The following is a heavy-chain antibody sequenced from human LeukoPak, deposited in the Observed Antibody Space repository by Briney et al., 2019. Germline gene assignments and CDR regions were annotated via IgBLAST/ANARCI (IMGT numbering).Heavy chain of an antibody. J-gene: IGHJ4*02. Sequence: GGSLRLSCAASGFTVSSNYMSWVRQAPGKGLEWVSVIYSGGGTYYADSVKGRFTISRDNSKNTLYLQMNSLRAEDTAVYYCARYGNYGDYVDYWGQGTLVTVSS. CDR2: IYSGGGT. CDR1: GFTVSSNY. CDR3: ARYGNYGDYVDY. V-gene: IGHV3-53*01. D-gene: IGHD4-17*01.